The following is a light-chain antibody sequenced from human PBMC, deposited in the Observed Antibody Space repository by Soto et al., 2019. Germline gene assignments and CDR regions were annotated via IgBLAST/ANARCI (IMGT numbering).Light chain of an antibody. V-gene: IGLV3-21*02. CDR3: SSFAGSNNFPYV. CDR1: NIGGKS. J-gene: IGLJ1*01. CDR2: DDS. Sequence: SYELTQPPSVSVAPGQTARITCGGNNIGGKSVHWYQQKPGQAPVLVVYDDSDRPSGIPDRFSGSKSGNTASLTVSGLQAEDEADYYCSSFAGSNNFPYVFGTGTKLTVL.